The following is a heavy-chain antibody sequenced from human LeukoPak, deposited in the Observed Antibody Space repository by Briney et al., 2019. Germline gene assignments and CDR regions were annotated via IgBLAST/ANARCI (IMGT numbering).Heavy chain of an antibody. CDR2: ISYDGSNK. CDR1: GFTFSSYG. J-gene: IGHJ4*02. Sequence: GGSLRLSCAASGFTFSSYGMHWVRQALGKGLEWVAVISYDGSNKYYADSVKGRFTISRDNSKNTLYLQMNSLRAEDTAVYYCAKGATMIVVEGIFDYWGQGTLVTVSS. D-gene: IGHD3-22*01. V-gene: IGHV3-30*18. CDR3: AKGATMIVVEGIFDY.